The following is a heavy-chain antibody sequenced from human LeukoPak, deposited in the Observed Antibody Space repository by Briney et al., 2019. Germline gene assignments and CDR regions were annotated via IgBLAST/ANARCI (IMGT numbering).Heavy chain of an antibody. J-gene: IGHJ6*02. V-gene: IGHV1-18*01. Sequence: ASVTVSCKASGYTFTSYGISWVRQAPGQGLEWMGWISAYNGNTNYAQKLQGRVTMTTDTSTSTAYMELRSLRSDDTAVYYCARHRSTGTTSYYYYGMDVWGQGTTVTVSS. CDR1: GYTFTSYG. CDR3: ARHRSTGTTSYYYYGMDV. D-gene: IGHD1-1*01. CDR2: ISAYNGNT.